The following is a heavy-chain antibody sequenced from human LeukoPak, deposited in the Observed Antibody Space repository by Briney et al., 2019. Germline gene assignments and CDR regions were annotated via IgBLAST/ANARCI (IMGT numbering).Heavy chain of an antibody. Sequence: SETLSLTCTVSGGSISSGDYYWSWIRQPPGKGLEWIGYIYYSGSTYYNPSLKSRVTISVDTSKNQFSLKLSSVTAADTAVYYCARDPFPHAINYYDSSGYRWGQGTLVTVSS. J-gene: IGHJ5*02. CDR1: GGSISSGDYY. CDR2: IYYSGST. CDR3: ARDPFPHAINYYDSSGYR. D-gene: IGHD3-22*01. V-gene: IGHV4-30-4*08.